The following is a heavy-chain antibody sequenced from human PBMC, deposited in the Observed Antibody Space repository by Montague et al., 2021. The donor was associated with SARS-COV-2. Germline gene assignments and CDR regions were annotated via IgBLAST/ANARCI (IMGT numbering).Heavy chain of an antibody. Sequence: SETLSLTCTVSGASVRSGNSYWNWIRQPPGKGLEWIGYISYSGSTNYSPSLKSRVTISVDTSKNQLSLKVISATAADTAVYYCARIVYESVGYCEVYPSWGQGTLVTVSS. J-gene: IGHJ1*01. V-gene: IGHV4-61*01. CDR3: ARIVYESVGYCEVYPS. CDR1: GASVRSGNSY. D-gene: IGHD3-22*01. CDR2: ISYSGST.